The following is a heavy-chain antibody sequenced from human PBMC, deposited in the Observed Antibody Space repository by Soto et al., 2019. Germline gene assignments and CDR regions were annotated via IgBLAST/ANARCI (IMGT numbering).Heavy chain of an antibody. D-gene: IGHD6-6*01. J-gene: IGHJ4*02. V-gene: IGHV3-33*01. CDR2: IWYDGSNK. CDR3: ARDFEGVYSSSSFGY. CDR1: GFTFSSYG. Sequence: GGSLRLSCAASGFTFSSYGMHWVRQAPGKGLEWVAVIWYDGSNKYYADSVKGRFTISRDNSKNTLYLQMNSLRAEDTAVYYCARDFEGVYSSSSFGYWGQGTLVTVSS.